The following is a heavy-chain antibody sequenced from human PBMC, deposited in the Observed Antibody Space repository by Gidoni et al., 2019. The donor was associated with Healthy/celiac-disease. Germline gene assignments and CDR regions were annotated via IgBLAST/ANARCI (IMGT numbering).Heavy chain of an antibody. CDR3: ARGEITIVGVVSPDFDY. V-gene: IGHV3-74*01. CDR2: MNSDESRT. J-gene: IGHJ4*02. CDR1: GFTFLSYW. D-gene: IGHD3-3*01. Sequence: EAQLVASGGGLFQPGGSLRLSCAVSGFTFLSYWMHWVRQATGKGLVWVSRMNSDESRTSYADAVKGRFTISRDNAKNTLYMQMNSKRDEDTAVDYCARGEITIVGVVSPDFDYWGQGTLVTVSS.